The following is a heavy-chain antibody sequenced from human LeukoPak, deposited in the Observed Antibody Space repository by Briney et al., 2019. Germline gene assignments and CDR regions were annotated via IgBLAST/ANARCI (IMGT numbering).Heavy chain of an antibody. CDR1: GFTSSDYY. CDR2: IKEDGRET. J-gene: IGHJ5*01. V-gene: IGHV3-7*01. Sequence: GGSLRLSCTLSGFTSSDYYMSWVRHAPGKGLEWVANIKEDGRETYYADSVKGRFTISRDNANKSLFLQMDSLRAEDTAVYYCARDKDRGWLQDKDTGLDSWGQGTLVTVSS. CDR3: ARDKDRGWLQDKDTGLDS. D-gene: IGHD5-24*01.